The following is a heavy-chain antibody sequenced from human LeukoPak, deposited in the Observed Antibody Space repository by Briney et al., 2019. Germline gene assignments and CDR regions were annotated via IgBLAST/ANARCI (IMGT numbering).Heavy chain of an antibody. J-gene: IGHJ4*02. CDR2: IASHAGDA. Sequence: PGGSLRLSCAASGFTFSSYWMSWVRQAPGKGLEWVAVIASHAGDAHYSDSVKGRFTISRDNSKDTLYLQMNNLGVEDTAVYYCARDRLNRADCGTDCYSAVFDYWGQGALVTVSS. D-gene: IGHD2-21*02. CDR3: ARDRLNRADCGTDCYSAVFDY. CDR1: GFTFSSYW. V-gene: IGHV3-30*03.